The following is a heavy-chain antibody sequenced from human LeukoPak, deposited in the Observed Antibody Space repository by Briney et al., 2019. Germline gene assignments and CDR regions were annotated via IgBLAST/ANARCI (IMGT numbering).Heavy chain of an antibody. CDR3: AREVRKAAAGPTRYFQH. D-gene: IGHD6-13*01. J-gene: IGHJ1*01. CDR2: IYSGGST. V-gene: IGHV3-66*01. CDR1: GFTVSSNY. Sequence: QTGGSLRLSCAASGFTVSSNYMSWVRQAPGKGLEWVSVIYSGGSTYYADSVKGRFTISRDNSKNTLYLQMNSLRAEDTAVCYCAREVRKAAAGPTRYFQHWGQGTLVTVSS.